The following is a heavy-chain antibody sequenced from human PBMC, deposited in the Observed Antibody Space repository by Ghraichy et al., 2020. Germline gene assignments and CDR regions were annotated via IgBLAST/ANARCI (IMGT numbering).Heavy chain of an antibody. CDR1: GFTFSSYS. Sequence: GSLRLSCVGSGFTFSSYSMNWVRQSPGKGLEWVSYITGSSRTISYADSVKGRFTISRDNAQNSLYLQMNSLRDEDTAVYYCARASRVVRFFYYDGMDVWGQGTTVTVSS. J-gene: IGHJ6*02. V-gene: IGHV3-48*02. D-gene: IGHD4-23*01. CDR2: ITGSSRTI. CDR3: ARASRVVRFFYYDGMDV.